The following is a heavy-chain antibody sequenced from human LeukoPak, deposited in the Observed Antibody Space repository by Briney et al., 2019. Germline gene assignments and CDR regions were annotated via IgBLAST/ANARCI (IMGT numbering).Heavy chain of an antibody. CDR3: ARGLYYYSSGSYVPNWFDP. D-gene: IGHD3-10*01. CDR2: INHSGST. J-gene: IGHJ5*02. V-gene: IGHV4-34*01. Sequence: SETLSLTCAVYGGSFSGYYWSWIRQPPGKGLEWIGEINHSGSTNYNPSLKSRVTISVDTSKNQFSLKLSSVTAADTAVYYCARGLYYYSSGSYVPNWFDPWGQGTLLTVSS. CDR1: GGSFSGYY.